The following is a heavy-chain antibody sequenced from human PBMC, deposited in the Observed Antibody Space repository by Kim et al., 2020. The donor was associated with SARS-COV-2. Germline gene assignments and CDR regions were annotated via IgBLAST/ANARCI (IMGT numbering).Heavy chain of an antibody. CDR3: ARVSGQTYYDFWSGSNWYFDL. CDR2: IKQDGSEK. Sequence: GGSLRLSCAASGFTFSSYWMSWVRQAPGKGLEWVANIKQDGSEKYYVDSVKGRFTISRDNAKNSLYLQMNSLRAEDTAVYYCARVSGQTYYDFWSGSNWYFDLWGRGTLVTVSS. J-gene: IGHJ2*01. V-gene: IGHV3-7*01. D-gene: IGHD3-3*01. CDR1: GFTFSSYW.